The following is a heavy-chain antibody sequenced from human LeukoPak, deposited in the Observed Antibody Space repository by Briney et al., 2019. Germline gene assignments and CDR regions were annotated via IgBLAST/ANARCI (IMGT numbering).Heavy chain of an antibody. CDR2: IYHSGST. J-gene: IGHJ5*02. D-gene: IGHD6-19*01. CDR3: ARARTGYSSLGP. Sequence: PSQTLSLTCAVSGGSISSGGYSWSWIRQPPGRGLEWIGYIYHSGSTYYNPSLKSRVTISVGTSKNQFSLKLSSVTAADTAVYYCARARTGYSSLGPWGQGTLVIVSS. V-gene: IGHV4-30-2*01. CDR1: GGSISSGGYS.